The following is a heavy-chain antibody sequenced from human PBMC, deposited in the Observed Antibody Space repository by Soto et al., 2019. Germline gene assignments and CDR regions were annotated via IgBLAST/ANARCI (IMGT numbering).Heavy chain of an antibody. CDR3: ATNPYVYDSSGSPRDGYFDY. D-gene: IGHD3-22*01. CDR1: GGPISNGGYF. V-gene: IGHV4-31*03. CDR2: VYYSGST. J-gene: IGHJ4*02. Sequence: PSETLSLTCTVSGGPISNGGYFCSWIRQHPGKGLEWIGYVYYSGSTYYNPSLKSRVTISVDTSKNQFSLKLRSVAAADTAVYYCATNPYVYDSSGSPRDGYFDYWGKGTLVTVSS.